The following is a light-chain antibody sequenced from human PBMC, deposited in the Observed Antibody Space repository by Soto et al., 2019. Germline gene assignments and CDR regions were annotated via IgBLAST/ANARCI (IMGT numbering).Light chain of an antibody. Sequence: DIQMTQSPSSLSASAGDRVTITCQASQDISNHLNWYQQKAGKAPKLLINDASNLETGVPSRFSGSVSGTDFTLTISSLHPEDLATYYCQQYVNALTFGGRTKVEIK. CDR3: QQYVNALT. V-gene: IGKV1-33*01. J-gene: IGKJ4*01. CDR1: QDISNH. CDR2: DAS.